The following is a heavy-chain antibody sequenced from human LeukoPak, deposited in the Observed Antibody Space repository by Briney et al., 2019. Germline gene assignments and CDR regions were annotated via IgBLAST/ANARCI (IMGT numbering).Heavy chain of an antibody. CDR3: ARQSISGSSLSYFDY. CDR2: IYDSGST. D-gene: IGHD3-22*01. V-gene: IGHV4-59*01. J-gene: IGHJ4*03. Sequence: KSSETLSLTCTVSGGSISSYYWSWIRQPPGKGLEWIGNIYDSGSTNYNPSLKSRVTISVDTSKNQCSLKLSSVTAADTAVYYCARQSISGSSLSYFDYWGQRTLVNVSS. CDR1: GGSISSYY.